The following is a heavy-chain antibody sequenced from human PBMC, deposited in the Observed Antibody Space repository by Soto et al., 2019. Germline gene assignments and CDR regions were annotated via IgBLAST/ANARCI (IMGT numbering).Heavy chain of an antibody. CDR2: IYNSGST. J-gene: IGHJ4*02. D-gene: IGHD3-10*01. V-gene: IGHV4-59*01. Sequence: SETLSLTCTVSGGSISSYYWSWIRQPPGKGLEWIGFIYNSGSTNYNPSLKSRVTISMDTSRNQFSLILSSVTAADTAVYYCARAPYGSGTKPYFFDYRGQRSPVTGSS. CDR3: ARAPYGSGTKPYFFDY. CDR1: GGSISSYY.